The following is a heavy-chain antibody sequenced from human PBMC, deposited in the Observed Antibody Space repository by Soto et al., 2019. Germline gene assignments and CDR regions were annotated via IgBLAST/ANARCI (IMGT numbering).Heavy chain of an antibody. CDR2: IYQSGTT. Sequence: SETLSLTCIVSGGSVRSGSYYWTWIRQPPGKGLEWIGYIYQSGTTNYNASLKSRVAISIDTSKNQFFLKLNSVTAADTAVYYCARDSSGRHDYWGQGTLVTVSS. V-gene: IGHV4-61*01. D-gene: IGHD3-22*01. CDR1: GGSVRSGSYY. J-gene: IGHJ4*02. CDR3: ARDSSGRHDY.